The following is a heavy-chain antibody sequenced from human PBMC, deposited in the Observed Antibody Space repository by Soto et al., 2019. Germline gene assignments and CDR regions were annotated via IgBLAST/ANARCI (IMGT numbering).Heavy chain of an antibody. CDR3: ARGSVGPTTDFDY. J-gene: IGHJ4*02. D-gene: IGHD1-26*01. V-gene: IGHV1-2*04. Sequence: QVQLEQSGAEVKQPGASVKVSCKASGYTFTGFHIHWVRQAPGQGLEWMGWINPNGGGRNYAQKFQGWVTMTRDTSISTAYMELSRLKSDDTAVYYCARGSVGPTTDFDYWGQGTLVTVSS. CDR1: GYTFTGFH. CDR2: INPNGGGR.